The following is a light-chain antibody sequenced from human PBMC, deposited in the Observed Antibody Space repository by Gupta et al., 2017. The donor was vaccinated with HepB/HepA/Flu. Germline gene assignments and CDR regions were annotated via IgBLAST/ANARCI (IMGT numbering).Light chain of an antibody. J-gene: IGKJ1*01. CDR2: AAS. V-gene: IGKV1-8*01. CDR1: QGISSY. CDR3: HQYYSYPRVT. Sequence: AIRMTQSPSSFSASTGDRVTITCRASQGISSYLAWYQQKPGKAPKLLIYAASTLQSGVPSRFSGSGSGTDFTLTISCLQSEDFAPYYCHQYYSYPRVTFGQGTKVEIK.